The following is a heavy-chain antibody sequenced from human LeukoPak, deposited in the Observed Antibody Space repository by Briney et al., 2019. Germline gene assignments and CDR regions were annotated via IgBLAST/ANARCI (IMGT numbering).Heavy chain of an antibody. CDR3: ARVFAGLDY. D-gene: IGHD6-13*01. V-gene: IGHV3-30-3*01. CDR1: GFTFSSYA. J-gene: IGHJ4*02. CDR2: ISYDGSNK. Sequence: PGGSLRLSCAASGFTFSSYATHWVRQAPGKGLEWVAVISYDGSNKYYADSVKGRFTISRDNSENTLYLQMNSLRAEDTAVYYCARVFAGLDYWGQGTLVTVSS.